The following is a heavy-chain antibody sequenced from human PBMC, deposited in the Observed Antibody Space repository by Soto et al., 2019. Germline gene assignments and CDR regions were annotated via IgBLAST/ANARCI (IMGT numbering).Heavy chain of an antibody. Sequence: EVHLLESGGGLVQPGGSLILACAASGFTFSSYAMTWVRQAPGKGLEWVSGISVDGRRTYYAASVKGRFTISRDNSENTLYLQMNSRRDDDTAVYYCTTTGTLLTGNTWLDRWGQGTLVTVSS. J-gene: IGHJ5*02. CDR3: TTTGTLLTGNTWLDR. D-gene: IGHD3-9*01. CDR1: GFTFSSYA. CDR2: ISVDGRRT. V-gene: IGHV3-23*01.